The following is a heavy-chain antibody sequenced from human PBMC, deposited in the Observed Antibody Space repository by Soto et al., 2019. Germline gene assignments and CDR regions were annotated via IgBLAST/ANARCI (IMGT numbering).Heavy chain of an antibody. CDR2: IYYSGST. CDR1: GGSISSGDYY. D-gene: IGHD2-2*01. Sequence: QVQLQESGPGLVKPSQTLSLTCTVSGGSISSGDYYWSWIRQPPGKGLEWLGYIYYSGSTYYNPSLKSRVTISVDTSKNQFSLKLSSVTAADTAVYYCARGTIVVVPAAGQEDWFDPWGQGTLVTVSS. J-gene: IGHJ5*02. V-gene: IGHV4-30-4*01. CDR3: ARGTIVVVPAAGQEDWFDP.